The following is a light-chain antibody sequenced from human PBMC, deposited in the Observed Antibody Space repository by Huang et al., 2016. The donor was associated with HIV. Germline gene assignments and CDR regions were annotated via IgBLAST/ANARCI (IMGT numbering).Light chain of an antibody. CDR1: QGISNT. Sequence: QLTQSPSSLSASVGDRVTITCRASQGISNTLAWYQQKPGKAPKPLIYEASRLQTGAPSRFSGSGSGTDFTLTISSLQPEDCATYYCQQFNHYPLTFGGGTKVEIE. CDR3: QQFNHYPLT. CDR2: EAS. J-gene: IGKJ4*01. V-gene: IGKV1D-13*01.